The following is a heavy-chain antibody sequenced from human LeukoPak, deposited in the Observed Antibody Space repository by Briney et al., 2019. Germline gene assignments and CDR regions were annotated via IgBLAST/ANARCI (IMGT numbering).Heavy chain of an antibody. D-gene: IGHD3-22*01. CDR1: GFTFSSYA. Sequence: GGSLRLSCAASGFTFSSYAMSWVRQAPGKGLEWVAVILYDGSNKYYADSVKGRFTISRDNSKNTLYLQMNSLRAEDTAVYYCAKPPYYYDSSGYSSPGYFDYWGQGTLVTVSS. CDR3: AKPPYYYDSSGYSSPGYFDY. CDR2: ILYDGSNK. J-gene: IGHJ4*02. V-gene: IGHV3-30*18.